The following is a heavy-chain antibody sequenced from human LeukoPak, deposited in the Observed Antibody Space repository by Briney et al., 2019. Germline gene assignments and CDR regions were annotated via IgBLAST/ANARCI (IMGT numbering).Heavy chain of an antibody. V-gene: IGHV4-39*01. J-gene: IGHJ5*02. CDR2: IYYSGST. CDR1: GGSISSSSYY. D-gene: IGHD5-12*01. CDR3: ARVESGHGLKYNWFDP. Sequence: KASETLSLTCTVSGGSISSSSYYWGWIRQPPGKGLEWIGSIYYSGSTYYNPSLKSRVTISVDTSKNQFSLKLSSVTAADTAVYYCARVESGHGLKYNWFDPWGRGTLVTVSS.